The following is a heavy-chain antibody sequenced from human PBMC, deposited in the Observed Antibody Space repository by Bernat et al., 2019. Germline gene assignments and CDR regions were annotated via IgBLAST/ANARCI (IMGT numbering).Heavy chain of an antibody. CDR3: AGHSSEKVADIGMYDGFEI. D-gene: IGHD5-12*01. Sequence: QLQLQESGPGLVKPSETLSLTCTVSGGSISSSSYYWGWIRQPPGKGLEWIGSIYYSGSTYYNPSLKSRVTISVDTSKNQFSLKLSSVTAADTAVYYCAGHSSEKVADIGMYDGFEIWGEGTMVTVFS. J-gene: IGHJ3*02. V-gene: IGHV4-39*01. CDR1: GGSISSSSYY. CDR2: IYYSGST.